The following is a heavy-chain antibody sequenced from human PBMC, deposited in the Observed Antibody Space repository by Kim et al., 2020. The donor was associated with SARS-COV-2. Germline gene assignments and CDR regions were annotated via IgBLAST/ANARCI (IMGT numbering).Heavy chain of an antibody. J-gene: IGHJ4*02. Sequence: ASVKVSCKASGYSFTGYYMHWVRQAPGQGLEWVGRINPNSGATTYARNFRGRVTMTRDTSISTSYMELSSLRSDDTAVYYCARGFYDSSGYHDTLDFWGQGTLVTVSP. CDR1: GYSFTGYY. V-gene: IGHV1-2*06. CDR3: ARGFYDSSGYHDTLDF. CDR2: INPNSGAT. D-gene: IGHD3-22*01.